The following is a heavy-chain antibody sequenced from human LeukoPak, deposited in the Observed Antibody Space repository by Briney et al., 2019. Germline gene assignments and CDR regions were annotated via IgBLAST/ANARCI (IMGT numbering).Heavy chain of an antibody. CDR2: IYSGGST. V-gene: IGHV3-53*01. Sequence: GGSLRLSCAASGFTVSSNYMSWVRQAPGKGLEWVSVIYSGGSTYYADSVKGRFTISRDNSKNTLYLQMNSLRAEDTAVYYCARVATGATYYFDYWGQGTLVTVSS. CDR3: ARVATGATYYFDY. J-gene: IGHJ4*02. D-gene: IGHD1-26*01. CDR1: GFTVSSNY.